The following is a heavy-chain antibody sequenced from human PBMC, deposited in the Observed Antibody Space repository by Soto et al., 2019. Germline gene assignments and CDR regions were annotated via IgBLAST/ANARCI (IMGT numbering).Heavy chain of an antibody. Sequence: QVQLVQSGAEVKKPGASVKVSCKASGYTFTSYAMHWVRQAPGQRLEWMGWITDGNGNTKYSQKFQGRVTITRDTSASTAYMELSSLRSEDTAVYYCARDRGDYYDSSGYYGNWFDPWGQGTLVTVSS. J-gene: IGHJ5*02. CDR2: ITDGNGNT. V-gene: IGHV1-3*01. CDR3: ARDRGDYYDSSGYYGNWFDP. D-gene: IGHD3-22*01. CDR1: GYTFTSYA.